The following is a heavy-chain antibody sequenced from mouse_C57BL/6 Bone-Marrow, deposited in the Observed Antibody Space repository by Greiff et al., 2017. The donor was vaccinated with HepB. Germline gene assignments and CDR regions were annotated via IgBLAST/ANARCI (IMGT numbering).Heavy chain of an antibody. CDR2: IYIGNGYT. CDR1: GYTFTSYG. D-gene: IGHD2-2*01. Sequence: EVKLVESGAELVRPGSSVKMSCKTSGYTFTSYGINWVKQRPGQGLEWIGYIYIGNGYTEYNEKFKGKATLTSDTSSSTAYMQLSSLTSEDSAIYFCARNLWLRIYAMDYWGQGTSVTVSS. J-gene: IGHJ4*01. CDR3: ARNLWLRIYAMDY. V-gene: IGHV1-58*01.